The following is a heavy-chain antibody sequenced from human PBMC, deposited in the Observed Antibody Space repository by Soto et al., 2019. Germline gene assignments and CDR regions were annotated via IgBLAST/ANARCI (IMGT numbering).Heavy chain of an antibody. CDR3: ARDTNSLDL. D-gene: IGHD2-8*01. V-gene: IGHV4-38-2*02. CDR1: SYSISSGFF. Sequence: SETLSLTCVVSSYSISSGFFWAWIRQPPGKGLEWVGSIYHTGDTHYNPSLRSQVSMSVDTSKNHFSLRLTYLTAADTAVYFCARDTNSLDLWGQGILVTVSS. J-gene: IGHJ5*02. CDR2: IYHTGDT.